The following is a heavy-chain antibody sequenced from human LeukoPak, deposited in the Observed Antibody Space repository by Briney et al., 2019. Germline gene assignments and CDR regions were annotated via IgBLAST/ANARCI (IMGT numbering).Heavy chain of an antibody. V-gene: IGHV4-34*01. D-gene: IGHD3-10*01. CDR3: ARGRMVRGVTHYYGMDV. Sequence: SETLSLTCAVYGGSFSGYYWSWIRQPPGKGLEWIGEINHSGSTNYNPSLKSRVTISVDTSKNQFSLKLSSVTAADTAVYYCARGRMVRGVTHYYGMDVWGKGTRSPSPQ. CDR2: INHSGST. CDR1: GGSFSGYY. J-gene: IGHJ6*04.